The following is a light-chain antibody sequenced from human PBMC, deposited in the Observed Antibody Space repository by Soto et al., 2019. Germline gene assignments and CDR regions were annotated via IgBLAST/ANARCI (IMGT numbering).Light chain of an antibody. V-gene: IGKV1-39*01. Sequence: DIPMTQSPSSLSASVEDRVIITCRASQSISNHLNWYQQVPGKAPKLLIYAASSLHRGVPSRFSGSGSGTDFTLTISGLQPEDFAIYHCQQGYSNRWTFGHGTKVEIK. CDR3: QQGYSNRWT. CDR1: QSISNH. CDR2: AAS. J-gene: IGKJ1*01.